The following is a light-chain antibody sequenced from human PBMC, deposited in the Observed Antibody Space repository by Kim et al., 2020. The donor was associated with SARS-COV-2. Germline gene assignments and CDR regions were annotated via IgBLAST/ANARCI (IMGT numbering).Light chain of an antibody. CDR1: QNIDAW. CDR3: QQYKTYPVT. Sequence: AAGGARVTITRRASQNIDAWLAWYQQKPGKAPKRLIYTASTLESGVPSRFSGSGSGTEFTLTISSLQPDDFATYYCQQYKTYPVTFGGGTKVDIK. J-gene: IGKJ4*01. V-gene: IGKV1-5*03. CDR2: TAS.